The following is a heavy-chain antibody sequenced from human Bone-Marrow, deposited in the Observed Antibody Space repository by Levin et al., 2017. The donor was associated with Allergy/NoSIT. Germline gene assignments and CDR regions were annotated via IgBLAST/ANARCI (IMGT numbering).Heavy chain of an antibody. V-gene: IGHV4-34*01. Sequence: PSETLSLTCAVYGGSFSGYYWSWIRQPPGKGLEWIGEINHSGSTNYNPSLKSRVTISVDTSKNQFSLKLSSVTAADTAVYYCARRAVGARKWKNYFDYWGQGTLVTVSS. J-gene: IGHJ4*02. D-gene: IGHD1-26*01. CDR3: ARRAVGARKWKNYFDY. CDR2: INHSGST. CDR1: GGSFSGYY.